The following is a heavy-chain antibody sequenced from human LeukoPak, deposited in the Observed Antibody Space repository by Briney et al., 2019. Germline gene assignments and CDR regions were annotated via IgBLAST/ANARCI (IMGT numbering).Heavy chain of an antibody. J-gene: IGHJ3*02. D-gene: IGHD2-2*01. CDR2: IYIGGST. CDR3: ARGPRMVAMNGYAFDI. Sequence: SETLSLTCIVSGGSISSYYWNWIRQSAGKVLEWIGRIYIGGSTSYNPSLKSRVTMSVDTSKIQFSLNLTSVTAADTAMYYCARGPRMVAMNGYAFDIWGPGTTVIVSS. CDR1: GGSISSYY. V-gene: IGHV4-4*07.